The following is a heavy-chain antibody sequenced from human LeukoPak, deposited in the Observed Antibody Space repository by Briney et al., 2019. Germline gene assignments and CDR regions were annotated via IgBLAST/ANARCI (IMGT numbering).Heavy chain of an antibody. Sequence: GESLKISCKGSGYSFTSYWIGWVRQMPGKGLEWMGIIYPGDSDTRYSPSFQGQVTISADKSISTAYLQWSSLKASDTAMYYCATGGLDCSSTSCYTSYFQHWGQGTLVTVSS. CDR3: ATGGLDCSSTSCYTSYFQH. CDR1: GYSFTSYW. D-gene: IGHD2-2*02. V-gene: IGHV5-51*01. CDR2: IYPGDSDT. J-gene: IGHJ1*01.